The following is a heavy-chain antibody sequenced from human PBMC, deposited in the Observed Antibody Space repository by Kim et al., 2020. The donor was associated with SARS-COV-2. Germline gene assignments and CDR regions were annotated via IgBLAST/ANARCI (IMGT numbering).Heavy chain of an antibody. CDR3: AKGYGDQ. D-gene: IGHD4-17*01. V-gene: IGHV3-23*01. J-gene: IGHJ4*02. CDR1: GFTFGTYL. CDR2: ISPSGGAA. Sequence: GGSLRLSCAASGFTFGTYLVTWVRQAPGNGLEWVSSISPSGGAAYYADSVKGRFTVSRDNSKNTLYLQMNSLRVEDTAIYYCAKGYGDQWGQGTLVPVSS.